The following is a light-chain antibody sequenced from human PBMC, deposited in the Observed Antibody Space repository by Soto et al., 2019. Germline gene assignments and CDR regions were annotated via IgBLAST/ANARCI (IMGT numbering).Light chain of an antibody. J-gene: IGKJ5*01. CDR3: QQRSNWHKIT. CDR2: DAS. V-gene: IGKV3D-11*02. CDR1: QSVSSY. Sequence: EIVLTQSPATLSLSPGERATLSCRASQSVSSYLAWYQQKPGQAPRLLTYDASNRATGIPARFSGSGPGTDFTLTISSLEPEDFAVYYCQQRSNWHKITFGQGTRLEIK.